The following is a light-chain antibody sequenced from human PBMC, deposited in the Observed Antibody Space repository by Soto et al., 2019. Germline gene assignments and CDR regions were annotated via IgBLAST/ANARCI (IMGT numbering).Light chain of an antibody. V-gene: IGKV2-28*01. J-gene: IGKJ1*01. CDR3: MQTLQTPWT. CDR2: LGS. CDR1: QTLLHSNGYNY. Sequence: DIVMTQSPLSLPVTPGEPASISCRSSQTLLHSNGYNYLDWYLQKPGQSPQLLISLGSDRGSGVPDRFRGSGAGTDVTLKISRVEAEEVGVYYCMQTLQTPWTFGQGTNVGIK.